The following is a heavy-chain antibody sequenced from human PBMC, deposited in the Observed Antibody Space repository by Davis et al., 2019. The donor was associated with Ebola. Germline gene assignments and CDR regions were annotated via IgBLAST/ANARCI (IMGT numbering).Heavy chain of an antibody. CDR2: ISSSGSTI. J-gene: IGHJ5*02. V-gene: IGHV3-11*01. D-gene: IGHD6-13*01. Sequence: PGGSLRLSCAASGFTFSDYYMSWIRQAPGKGLEWVSYISSSGSTIYYADSVKGRFTISRDNAKNSLYLQMNSLRAEDTAVYYCATPYSSSWLVDPWGQGTLVTVSS. CDR3: ATPYSSSWLVDP. CDR1: GFTFSDYY.